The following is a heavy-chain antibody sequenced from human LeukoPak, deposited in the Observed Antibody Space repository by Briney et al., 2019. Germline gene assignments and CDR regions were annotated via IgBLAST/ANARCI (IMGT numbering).Heavy chain of an antibody. Sequence: SVKVSCKASGGTFSSYAISWVRQAPGQGLEWMGRIIPIFGIANYAQKFQGRVTITADKSTSTAYMELSSLRSEDTAVYYCAREASGSNYDFWSGYSEWFDRWGQGTLVTVSS. V-gene: IGHV1-69*04. J-gene: IGHJ5*02. CDR1: GGTFSSYA. CDR2: IIPIFGIA. CDR3: AREASGSNYDFWSGYSEWFDR. D-gene: IGHD3-3*01.